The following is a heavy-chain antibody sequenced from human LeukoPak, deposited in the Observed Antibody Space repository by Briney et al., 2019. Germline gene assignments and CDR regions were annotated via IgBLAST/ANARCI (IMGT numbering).Heavy chain of an antibody. CDR2: IYYSGST. CDR3: ARGWMGAQNWLDP. J-gene: IGHJ5*02. CDR1: GGSISSYY. Sequence: SETLSLTCTVSGGSISSYYWSWIRQPPGKGLEWIGYIYYSGSTNYNPSLKSRVTISVDTSKNQFSLKLSSVTAADTAVYYCARGWMGAQNWLDPWGQGTLVTVSS. D-gene: IGHD1-26*01. V-gene: IGHV4-59*01.